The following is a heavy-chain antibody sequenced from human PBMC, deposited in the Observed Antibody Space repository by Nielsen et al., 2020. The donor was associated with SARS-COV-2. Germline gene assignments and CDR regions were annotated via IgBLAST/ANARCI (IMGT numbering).Heavy chain of an antibody. CDR2: ASSDGSKK. Sequence: GESLKISCAASGFTFSSYGIHWVRQAPGKGLEWVAVASSDGSKKYYADSVKGRFTISRDSSKNTLYLQMNSLRVDDTAVYYCAKDSEVAGYDHWGQGTLVTVSS. J-gene: IGHJ4*02. V-gene: IGHV3-33*05. CDR3: AKDSEVAGYDH. D-gene: IGHD6-19*01. CDR1: GFTFSSYG.